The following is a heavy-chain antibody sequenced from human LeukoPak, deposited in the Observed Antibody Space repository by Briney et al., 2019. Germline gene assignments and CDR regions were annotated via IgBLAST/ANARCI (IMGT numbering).Heavy chain of an antibody. Sequence: SETLSLTCTVSGASISSGGHYWSWSRQHPGKGLERIVYIYYSGSTYYNPSLKSRLIISLDTSKNHFSLNLSSVTAADTAVYYCASTLYYYYVDVWGKGTTVTVSS. V-gene: IGHV4-31*03. CDR2: IYYSGST. CDR1: GASISSGGHY. J-gene: IGHJ6*03. CDR3: ASTLYYYYVDV.